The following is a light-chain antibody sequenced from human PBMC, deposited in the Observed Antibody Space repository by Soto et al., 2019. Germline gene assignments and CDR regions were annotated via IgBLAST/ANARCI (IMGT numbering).Light chain of an antibody. V-gene: IGLV1-47*01. J-gene: IGLJ2*01. CDR2: MNT. CDR1: TSNIGSNY. CDR3: AAWDDSLSGRV. Sequence: QSVLTQPPSASGTPGQRVTISCSGSTSNIGSNYVYWYQQLPGTAPKLLIYMNTQPPSGVPDRCSGSKSGTSATLAISGLRSEDEADYYCAAWDDSLSGRVFGGGTELTVL.